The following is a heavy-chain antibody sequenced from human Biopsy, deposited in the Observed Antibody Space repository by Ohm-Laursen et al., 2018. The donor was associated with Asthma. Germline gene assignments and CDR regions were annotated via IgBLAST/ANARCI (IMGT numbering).Heavy chain of an antibody. Sequence: PSETLSLTCIVSGGSMSSSSYSWGWIRQPPGKGLEWIGSISHTGNTDIPSLRSRVTLSVDTSKNNFSLKLTSVTAADTAVFYCARHWNWGSFFDYWGQGMLVTVSS. D-gene: IGHD7-27*01. V-gene: IGHV4-39*01. CDR3: ARHWNWGSFFDY. CDR1: GGSMSSSSYS. J-gene: IGHJ4*02. CDR2: ISHTGNT.